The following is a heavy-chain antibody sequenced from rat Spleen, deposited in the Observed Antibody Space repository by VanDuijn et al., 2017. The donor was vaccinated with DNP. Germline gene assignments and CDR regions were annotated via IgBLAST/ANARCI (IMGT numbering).Heavy chain of an antibody. J-gene: IGHJ2*01. V-gene: IGHV5-22*01. CDR2: ISYEGSST. CDR3: ARHRTTRAYYFDY. D-gene: IGHD1-10*01. CDR1: GFTFSNYD. Sequence: EVQLVESGGGLVQPGRSLKLSCIASGFTFSNYDMAWVRQAPTKGLEWVASISYEGSSTYYGDSVKGRFTISRDNAKNTQYLQMDSLRSEDTATYYCARHRTTRAYYFDYWGQGVMVTVSS.